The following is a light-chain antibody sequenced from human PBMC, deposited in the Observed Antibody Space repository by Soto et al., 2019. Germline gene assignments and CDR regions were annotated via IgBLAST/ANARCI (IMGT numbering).Light chain of an antibody. CDR1: QSVSSSY. CDR3: QQYGSTSIT. J-gene: IGKJ5*01. V-gene: IGKV3-20*01. Sequence: EIVLTQSPGTLSLSPGERATLSCRSSQSVSSSYLAWYQQKPGQAPRLLIYGASNRGAGIPDRFSGSGSGTDFTLTISRLEPEDFAVDYCQQYGSTSITFGQGTRLE. CDR2: GAS.